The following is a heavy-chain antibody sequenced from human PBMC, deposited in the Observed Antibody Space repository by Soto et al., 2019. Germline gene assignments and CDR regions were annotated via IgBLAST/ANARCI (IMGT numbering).Heavy chain of an antibody. Sequence: SVKVSCKASGGTFSSYAISWVRQAPGQGLEWMGGIIPIFGTANYAQKFQGRVTITADESTSTAYMELSSLRSEDTAVYYCARVAGYCISTSCYGYGMDVWGQGTTVTVSS. D-gene: IGHD2-2*01. J-gene: IGHJ6*02. CDR1: GGTFSSYA. V-gene: IGHV1-69*13. CDR2: IIPIFGTA. CDR3: ARVAGYCISTSCYGYGMDV.